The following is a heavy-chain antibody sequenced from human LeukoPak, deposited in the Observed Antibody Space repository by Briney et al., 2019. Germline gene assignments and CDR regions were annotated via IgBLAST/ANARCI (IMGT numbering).Heavy chain of an antibody. D-gene: IGHD4-17*01. CDR1: GSTFSSYA. Sequence: QPGGSLRLSCAGSGSTFSSYALSWVRQVPGKGLEWVSALSGSGSGTYYADSVKGRFTISRDNSKNTLFLQMNSLRAEDTAVYYCAKQGFIGDGDYKWGQGTLVTVSS. CDR2: LSGSGSGT. CDR3: AKQGFIGDGDYK. J-gene: IGHJ4*02. V-gene: IGHV3-23*01.